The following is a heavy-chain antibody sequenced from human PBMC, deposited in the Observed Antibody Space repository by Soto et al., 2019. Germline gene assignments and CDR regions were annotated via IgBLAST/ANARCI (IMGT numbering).Heavy chain of an antibody. CDR1: GYSFTTYR. Sequence: PGESLKISCKGSGYSFTTYRIGWIRQMPGKGLEWMGIIYPGDSETRYSPSFQGHVTISADKSISTAYLQWSSLKASDTAMYYCARHWDYGDYGSNYYYYYGMDVWGQGTTVTVSS. D-gene: IGHD4-17*01. J-gene: IGHJ6*02. CDR3: ARHWDYGDYGSNYYYYYGMDV. V-gene: IGHV5-51*01. CDR2: IYPGDSET.